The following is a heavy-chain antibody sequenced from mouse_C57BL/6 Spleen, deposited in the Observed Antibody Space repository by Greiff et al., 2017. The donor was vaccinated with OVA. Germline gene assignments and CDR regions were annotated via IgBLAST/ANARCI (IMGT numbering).Heavy chain of an antibody. V-gene: IGHV1-26*01. J-gene: IGHJ2*01. Sequence: VQLQQSGPELVKPGASVKISCKASGYTFTDYYMNWVKQSHGKSLEWIGDINPNNGGTSYNQKFKGKATLTVDKSSSTAYMELRSLTSEDSAVYYCARESYYPDYWGQGTTLTVSS. CDR2: INPNNGGT. CDR3: ARESYYPDY. CDR1: GYTFTDYY. D-gene: IGHD2-10*01.